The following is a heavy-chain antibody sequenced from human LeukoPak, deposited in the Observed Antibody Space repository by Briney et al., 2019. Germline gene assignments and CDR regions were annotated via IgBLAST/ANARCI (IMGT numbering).Heavy chain of an antibody. D-gene: IGHD1-1*01. CDR3: ARHGTSGTNLNWFDP. V-gene: IGHV4-59*01. CDR2: IYYSGST. CDR1: GVSISSFY. Sequence: PSETLSPTCTVSGVSISSFYWSWIRQPPGKGLEWIGYIYYSGSTNYNPSLKSRVTISVDTSKNQFSLKLSSVTAADTAVYYCARHGTSGTNLNWFDPWGQGTLVTVSS. J-gene: IGHJ5*02.